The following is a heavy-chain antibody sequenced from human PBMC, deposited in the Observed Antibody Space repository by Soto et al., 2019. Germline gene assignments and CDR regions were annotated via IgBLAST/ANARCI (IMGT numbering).Heavy chain of an antibody. Sequence: ASVKVSCKASGYTFTGYYMHWVRQAPGQGLEWMGWINPNSGGTNYAQKFQGWVTMTRDTSISTAYMELRRLRSDDTAVYYCARDFRSSYCSSTSGNRTGDSFDIWGQGSMVTVSS. J-gene: IGHJ3*02. V-gene: IGHV1-2*04. CDR2: INPNSGGT. CDR1: GYTFTGYY. D-gene: IGHD2-2*01. CDR3: ARDFRSSYCSSTSGNRTGDSFDI.